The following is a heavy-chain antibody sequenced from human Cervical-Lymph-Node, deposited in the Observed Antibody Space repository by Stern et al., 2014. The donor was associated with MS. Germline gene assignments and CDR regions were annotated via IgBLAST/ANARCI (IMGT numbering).Heavy chain of an antibody. Sequence: QVTLKESGPALVKPTQTLTLTCTFSGFSLSTSGMCVNWIRQPPGKALEWLGIIHWDDDTSYNPSLKTRLTISKDTSKNQVVLTMTNMDPADTATYFCAREIMAAAGTGNLYYYYYGLDVWGQGTTVTVSS. D-gene: IGHD6-13*01. J-gene: IGHJ6*02. V-gene: IGHV2-70*01. CDR1: GFSLSTSGMC. CDR2: IHWDDDT. CDR3: AREIMAAAGTGNLYYYYYGLDV.